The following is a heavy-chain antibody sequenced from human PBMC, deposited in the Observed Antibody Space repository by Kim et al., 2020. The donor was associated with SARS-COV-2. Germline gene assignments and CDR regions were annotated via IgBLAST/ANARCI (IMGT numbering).Heavy chain of an antibody. CDR3: VRGPWWSRLDY. D-gene: IGHD2-15*01. CDR1: GGSISNNY. J-gene: IGHJ4*02. Sequence: SETLSLTCTVSGGSISNNYWSWIRQPPGKGLEWIGYIYYSGSTTYNPSLKSRVTISVDTSKNHFSLKLSSVTAADTAVYYCVRGPWWSRLDYWGRGTLVTVSS. CDR2: IYYSGST. V-gene: IGHV4-59*13.